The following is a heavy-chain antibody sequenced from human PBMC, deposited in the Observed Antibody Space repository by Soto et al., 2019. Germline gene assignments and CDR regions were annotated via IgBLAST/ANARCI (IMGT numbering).Heavy chain of an antibody. V-gene: IGHV6-1*01. Sequence: SQTLSLTCAISGDSVSSNSAAWNWIRQSPSRGLEWLGRTYYRSKWYNDYAVSVKSRITINPDTSKNQFSLQLNSVTPEDTAVYYCARETGVKAVLRFLEWSVEGFDYWGQGTLVTVSS. CDR1: GDSVSSNSAA. CDR2: TYYRSKWYN. D-gene: IGHD3-3*01. CDR3: ARETGVKAVLRFLEWSVEGFDY. J-gene: IGHJ4*02.